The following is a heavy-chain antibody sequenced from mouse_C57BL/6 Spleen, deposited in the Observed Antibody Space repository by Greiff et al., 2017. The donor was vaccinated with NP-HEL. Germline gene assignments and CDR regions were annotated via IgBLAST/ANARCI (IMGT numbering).Heavy chain of an antibody. V-gene: IGHV1-19*01. Sequence: VQLQQSGPVLVKPGASVKMSCKASGYTFTDYYMNWVKQSHGKSLEWIGVINPYNGGTSYNQKFKGKATLTVDKSSSTAYMELNSLPSEDSAVYYCARMAYDDAMDYWGQGTSVTVSS. CDR1: GYTFTDYY. D-gene: IGHD2-12*01. CDR2: INPYNGGT. J-gene: IGHJ4*01. CDR3: ARMAYDDAMDY.